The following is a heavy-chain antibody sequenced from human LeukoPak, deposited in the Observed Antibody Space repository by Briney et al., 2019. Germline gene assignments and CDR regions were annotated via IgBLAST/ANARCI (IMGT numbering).Heavy chain of an antibody. V-gene: IGHV4-30-4*01. Sequence: SETLSLTSTVSGGSISSGDYYWSWIRQPPGKGLEWLGYIYYSGSTYYNPSLKSRVTISVDTSKNQFSLKLSSVTAADTAVYYCARDPLIAARLMAPRYGMDVWGQGTTVTVSS. CDR1: GGSISSGDYY. D-gene: IGHD6-6*01. J-gene: IGHJ6*02. CDR2: IYYSGST. CDR3: ARDPLIAARLMAPRYGMDV.